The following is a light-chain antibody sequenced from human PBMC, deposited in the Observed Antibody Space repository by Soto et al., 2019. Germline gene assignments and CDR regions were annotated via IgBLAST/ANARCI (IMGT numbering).Light chain of an antibody. Sequence: EVVLTQSPGTLSLSPGERATLSCRPSQIVNNNYLARYQQKPGRAPRLLIFGASNRAAGIPDRFSGSASETDFTLTISGLEPEDFAVYYCQQYDTSPLTFGGGTKVEI. J-gene: IGKJ4*01. CDR3: QQYDTSPLT. CDR2: GAS. V-gene: IGKV3-20*01. CDR1: QIVNNNY.